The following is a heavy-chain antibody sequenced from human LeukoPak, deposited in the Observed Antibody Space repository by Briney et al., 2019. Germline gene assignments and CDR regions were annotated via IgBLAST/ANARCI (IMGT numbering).Heavy chain of an antibody. Sequence: SETLSLTCTVSGGSISSYYWSWIRQPPGKGLEWIGYIYYSGSTYYNPSLKSRVTISVDTSKNQFSLKLSSVTAADTAVYYCARDYGYYFDYWGQGTLVTVSS. V-gene: IGHV4-30-4*01. CDR1: GGSISSYY. D-gene: IGHD4-17*01. CDR2: IYYSGST. CDR3: ARDYGYYFDY. J-gene: IGHJ4*02.